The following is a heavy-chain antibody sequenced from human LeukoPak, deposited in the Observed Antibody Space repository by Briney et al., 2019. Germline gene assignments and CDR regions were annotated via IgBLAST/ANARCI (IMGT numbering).Heavy chain of an antibody. D-gene: IGHD4-11*01. CDR2: IRSKANSYAT. V-gene: IGHV3-73*01. Sequence: PGGSLRLSCAASGFTFSSYAMSWVRQASVKGLEWVGRIRSKANSYATVYAASVKGRFTISRDDSKNTAYLQMNSLKTEDTAVYYCSRLGMTTGDYWGQGTLVTVSS. CDR3: SRLGMTTGDY. CDR1: GFTFSSYA. J-gene: IGHJ4*02.